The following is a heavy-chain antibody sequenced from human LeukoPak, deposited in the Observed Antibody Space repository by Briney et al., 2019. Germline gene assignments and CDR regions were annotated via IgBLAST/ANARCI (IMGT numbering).Heavy chain of an antibody. J-gene: IGHJ6*03. V-gene: IGHV3-33*01. CDR2: IWYDGSNK. CDR1: GFTFRNYG. Sequence: ERSLSLSCAASGFTFRNYGMHWVRQVPGKGLEWVAVIWYDGSNKYYADSVKGRFTISRDNSKNTLYLQINSLRAEDTAVYYCATARDSNSNRGLYMDVWGKGTTVTVSS. CDR3: ATARDSNSNRGLYMDV. D-gene: IGHD4-11*01.